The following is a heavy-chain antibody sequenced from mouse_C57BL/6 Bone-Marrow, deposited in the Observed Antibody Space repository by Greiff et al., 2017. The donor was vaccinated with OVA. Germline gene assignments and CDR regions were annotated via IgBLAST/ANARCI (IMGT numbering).Heavy chain of an antibody. CDR1: GYTFTSYW. CDR3: ARRGLLGWYFDV. V-gene: IGHV1-55*01. J-gene: IGHJ1*03. CDR2: IYPGSGST. D-gene: IGHD3-1*01. Sequence: QVQLKESGAELARPGASVKMSCKASGYTFTSYWITWVKQRPGQGLEWIGDIYPGSGSTNYNEKFKSKATLTVDTSSSTAYMQLSSLTSEDSAVYYCARRGLLGWYFDVWGTGTTVTVSS.